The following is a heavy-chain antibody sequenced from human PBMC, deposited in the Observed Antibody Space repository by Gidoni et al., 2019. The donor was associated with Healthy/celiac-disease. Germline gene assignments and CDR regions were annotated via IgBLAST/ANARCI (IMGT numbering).Heavy chain of an antibody. J-gene: IGHJ5*02. CDR1: GGSISSYY. CDR2: IYYSGST. CDR3: ARDYYDSSGYATNWFDP. D-gene: IGHD3-22*01. Sequence: QVQLQESGPGLVKPSETLSLTCPVSGGSISSYYWSWIRQPPGKGLEWIGYIYYSGSTNYNPSLKSRVTISVDTSKNQFSLKLSSVTAADTAVYYCARDYYDSSGYATNWFDPWGQGTLVTVSS. V-gene: IGHV4-59*01.